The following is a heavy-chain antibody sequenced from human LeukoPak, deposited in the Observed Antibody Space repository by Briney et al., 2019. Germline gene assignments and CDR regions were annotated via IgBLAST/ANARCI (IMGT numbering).Heavy chain of an antibody. D-gene: IGHD2-21*02. CDR1: GYTFTSYD. CDR3: ARERGDPAFYYYYMDV. Sequence: ASVKVSCKASGYTFTSYDINWVRQAPGQGLEWMGWINPNSGGTNYAQKFQGRVTMTRDTSISTAYMELSRLRSDDTAVYYCARERGDPAFYYYYMDVWGKGTTVTVSS. CDR2: INPNSGGT. V-gene: IGHV1-2*02. J-gene: IGHJ6*03.